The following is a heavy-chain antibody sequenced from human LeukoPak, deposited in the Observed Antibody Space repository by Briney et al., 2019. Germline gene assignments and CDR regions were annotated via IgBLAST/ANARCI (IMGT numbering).Heavy chain of an antibody. CDR3: ARDHNYAFDY. CDR1: GFTFSDYY. Sequence: GGSLRLSCAASGFTFSDYYMSWIRQAPGKGLEWVSYISSISGTINYADSVKGRFTISGDNARNSLFLQMNSLRAEDTAVYYCARDHNYAFDYWGQGTLVTVSS. J-gene: IGHJ4*02. CDR2: ISSISGTI. V-gene: IGHV3-11*04. D-gene: IGHD5-18*01.